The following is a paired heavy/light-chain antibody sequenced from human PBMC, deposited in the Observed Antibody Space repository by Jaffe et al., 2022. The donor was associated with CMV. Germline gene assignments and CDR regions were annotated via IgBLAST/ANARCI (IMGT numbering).Heavy chain of an antibody. CDR1: GFTFSTYS. CDR3: ARPGGTDMRGIPHY. CDR2: ISGSSSHI. Sequence: EVQLVESGGGLVKPGGSLRLSCAASGFTFSTYSMNWVRQAPGKGLEWVSWISGSSSHIYYAASVKGRFTISRDNAKNSLYLQMNSLRAEDTAVYYCARPGGTDMRGIPHYWGQGTLVTVSS. V-gene: IGHV3-21*01. D-gene: IGHD5-18*01. J-gene: IGHJ4*02.
Light chain of an antibody. J-gene: IGLJ3*02. Sequence: QSVLTQPPSASGTPGQRVTISCSGSSSNIGSNAVNWYQQLPGTAPKLLIYSNTQRPSGVPDRFSGSKSGTSASLAISGLQSEDEADYYCAAWDDSLNGWVFGGGTKLTVL. CDR2: SNT. CDR1: SSNIGSNA. V-gene: IGLV1-44*01. CDR3: AAWDDSLNGWV.